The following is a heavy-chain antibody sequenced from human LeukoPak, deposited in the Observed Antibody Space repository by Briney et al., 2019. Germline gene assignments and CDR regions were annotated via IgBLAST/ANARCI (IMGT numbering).Heavy chain of an antibody. CDR1: SDSITYFY. V-gene: IGHV4-4*07. J-gene: IGHJ4*01. D-gene: IGHD4-17*01. CDR3: ARAPGTTFDY. CDR2: IESSGST. Sequence: PSETLSLTCSVSSDSITYFYWSWIRQAAGKGLEWIGRIESSGSTDYNASLKSRVTMSVDTSKNQFSLKLTSVTAADTAVYYCARAPGTTFDYWGHGNMVTISS.